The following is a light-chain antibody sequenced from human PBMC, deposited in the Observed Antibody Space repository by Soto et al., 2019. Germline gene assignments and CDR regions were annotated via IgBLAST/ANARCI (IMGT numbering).Light chain of an antibody. CDR1: QSVSSY. CDR3: QQYGSSLIT. V-gene: IGKV3-20*01. CDR2: GAS. Sequence: EIVLTQSPATLSLSPVERATLSCRASQSVSSYLAWYQQKPGQAPRLLIYGASTRATGIPARFSGSGSGTDFTLTISRLEPEDFAMYYCQQYGSSLITFGQGTRLENK. J-gene: IGKJ5*01.